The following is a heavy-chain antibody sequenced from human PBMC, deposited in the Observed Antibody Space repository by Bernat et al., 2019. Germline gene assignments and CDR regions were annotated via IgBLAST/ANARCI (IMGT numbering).Heavy chain of an antibody. J-gene: IGHJ4*02. CDR2: ISSSSYI. V-gene: IGHV3-21*01. CDR3: ARAPPLSFAFCGGDCYYFDY. D-gene: IGHD2-21*02. CDR1: GFTFSSYS. Sequence: EVQLVESGGGLVKPGGSLRLSCAASGFTFSSYSMNWVRQAPGKGLEWVSSISSSSYIYYAESVKGRFTISRDNAKNSLYLQMNSLRAEDTAVYYCARAPPLSFAFCGGDCYYFDYWGQGTLVNVSS.